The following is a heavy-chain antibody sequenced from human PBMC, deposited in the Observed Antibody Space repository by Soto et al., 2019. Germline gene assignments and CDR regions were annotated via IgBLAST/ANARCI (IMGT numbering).Heavy chain of an antibody. Sequence: VGSLRLSCAASGFTFSSYGMHWVRQAPGKGLEWVAVISYDGSNKYYADSVKGRFTISRDNSKNTLYLQMNSLRAEDTAVYYCAKDPAGGYSYGYDLGFGYWGQGTPVTVSS. CDR2: ISYDGSNK. V-gene: IGHV3-30*18. D-gene: IGHD5-18*01. CDR1: GFTFSSYG. J-gene: IGHJ4*02. CDR3: AKDPAGGYSYGYDLGFGY.